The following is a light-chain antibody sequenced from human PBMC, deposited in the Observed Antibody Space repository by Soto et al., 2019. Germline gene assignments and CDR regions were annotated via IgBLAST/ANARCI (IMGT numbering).Light chain of an antibody. J-gene: IGKJ5*01. V-gene: IGKV1-9*01. CDR3: QQLNNYYSFT. CDR2: AAS. Sequence: IPLTQSPSFLSASVGDRVNLTCRARQDISSSLAWYQQKPAKATKILIYAASTMQVRVPPRRSSSRSWTEYTPIIISLQHDDDATSYCQQLNNYYSFTFGQGTQLEIK. CDR1: QDISSS.